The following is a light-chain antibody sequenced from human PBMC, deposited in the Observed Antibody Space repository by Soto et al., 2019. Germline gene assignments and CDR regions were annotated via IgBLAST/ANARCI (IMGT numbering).Light chain of an antibody. CDR2: DVT. CDR3: ISFTSRHIYV. V-gene: IGLV2-14*03. CDR1: SSDVGGYNY. Sequence: QSVLTKPASVSGCPGQSITISCTGTSSDVGGYNYVSWYQQHPGQAPKLIIYDVTNRPSGISNRFSGSKSGNTASLTISGLQTEDEADYYCISFTSRHIYVFGTGTKVTVL. J-gene: IGLJ1*01.